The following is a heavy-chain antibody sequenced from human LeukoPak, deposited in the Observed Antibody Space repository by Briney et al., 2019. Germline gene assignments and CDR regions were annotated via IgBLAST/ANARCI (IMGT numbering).Heavy chain of an antibody. CDR3: ARDPRKYSRRWYINFDY. J-gene: IGHJ4*02. V-gene: IGHV1-18*01. D-gene: IGHD6-13*01. CDR2: ISAYNCYT. Sequence: VSSVKVSCQASRYTFPSYGISWVRQAPAHGLEWMGWISAYNCYTNYLQKPQGRVTMTPNKSPSTAYMELRSLRYDDTAVYYCARDPRKYSRRWYINFDYWGQGTLVTVSS. CDR1: RYTFPSYG.